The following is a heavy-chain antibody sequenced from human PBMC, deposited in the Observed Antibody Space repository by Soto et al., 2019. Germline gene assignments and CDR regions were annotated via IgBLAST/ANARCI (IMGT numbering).Heavy chain of an antibody. CDR1: GFTFSSYA. CDR2: ISGSGGST. D-gene: IGHD4-4*01. V-gene: IGHV3-23*01. Sequence: VGSLRLSCAASGFTFSSYAMSWVRQAPGKGLEWVSGISGSGGSTYYADSVKGRFTISRDNSKNTLYLQMNSLRAEDTAVYYCAKGTAYSPTNWFAPWGQGTLVTVSS. CDR3: AKGTAYSPTNWFAP. J-gene: IGHJ5*02.